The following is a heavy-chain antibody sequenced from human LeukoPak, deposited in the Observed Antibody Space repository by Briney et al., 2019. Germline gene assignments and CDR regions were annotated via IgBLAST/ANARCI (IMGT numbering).Heavy chain of an antibody. CDR2: INLNSSGT. CDR3: AGSLGYCTSNVCYLKY. V-gene: IGHV1-2*02. Sequence: ASVKVSCKASGYTFTGYYMHWVRQAPGQGLEWMGWINLNSSGTNYAQKFQGRVTMTRDTSISTAYMELSRLRSDDTAVYYCAGSLGYCTSNVCYLKYWGQGTLVTVSS. J-gene: IGHJ4*02. CDR1: GYTFTGYY. D-gene: IGHD2-8*01.